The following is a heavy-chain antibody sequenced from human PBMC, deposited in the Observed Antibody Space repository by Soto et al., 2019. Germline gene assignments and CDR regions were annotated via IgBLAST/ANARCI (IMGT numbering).Heavy chain of an antibody. CDR2: ISAYNGNT. V-gene: IGHV1-18*01. CDR3: ARDSPPMDV. Sequence: ASVKVSCKASGYTFTSYGISWVRQAPGQGLEWMGWISAYNGNTNYAQKLQGRVTITRDTSASTAYMELSSLRSEVTAVYYCARDSPPMDVWGQGTTVTVSS. CDR1: GYTFTSYG. J-gene: IGHJ6*02.